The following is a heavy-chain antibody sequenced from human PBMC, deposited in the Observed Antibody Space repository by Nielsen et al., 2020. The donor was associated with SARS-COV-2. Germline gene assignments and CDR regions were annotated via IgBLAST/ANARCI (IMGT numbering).Heavy chain of an antibody. V-gene: IGHV4-30-4*01. CDR2: IYYSGST. D-gene: IGHD3-3*01. J-gene: IGHJ6*02. Sequence: LRLSCSVSGGSIRSGNYYWGWIRQPPGKGLEWIGYIYYSGSTYYNPSLKSRVTISVDTSKNQFSLKLSSVTAADTALYYCARERVGGSTIFGVVTRYGMDVWGQGTTVTVSS. CDR3: ARERVGGSTIFGVVTRYGMDV. CDR1: GGSIRSGNYY.